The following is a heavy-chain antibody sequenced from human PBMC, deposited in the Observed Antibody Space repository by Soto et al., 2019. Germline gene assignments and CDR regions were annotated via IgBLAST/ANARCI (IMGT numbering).Heavy chain of an antibody. CDR3: ARGLGGSYFPFDY. D-gene: IGHD1-26*01. V-gene: IGHV1-69*11. Sequence: QVQLVQSGAEVKKPGSSVKVSCKASGGSFSDYAINWVRLAPGPGLEWMGGIVPMLRTPNYARKFQGRVTITADESTSTVSMELTSLTSDDTAVYYCARGLGGSYFPFDYWGQGTLVTVSS. CDR2: IVPMLRTP. CDR1: GGSFSDYA. J-gene: IGHJ4*02.